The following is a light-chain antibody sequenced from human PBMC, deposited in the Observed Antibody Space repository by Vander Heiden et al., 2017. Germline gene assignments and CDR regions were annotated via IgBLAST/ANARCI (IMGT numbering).Light chain of an antibody. V-gene: IGLV1-47*01. Sequence: QSVMTQPPSASGTPGQRVTISCSGTRSNIGNNYVYWYQQFPGTAPNLLISNYSPRPSGGPDRFSGSRSGTSAYLDISGLRSEDEADYYCAAWDESLSGWVFGGGTKLTVL. CDR3: AAWDESLSGWV. CDR1: RSNIGNNY. CDR2: NYS. J-gene: IGLJ3*02.